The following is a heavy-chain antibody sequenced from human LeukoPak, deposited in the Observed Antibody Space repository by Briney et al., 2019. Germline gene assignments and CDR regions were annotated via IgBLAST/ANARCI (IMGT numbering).Heavy chain of an antibody. V-gene: IGHV3-30-3*01. J-gene: IGHJ4*02. CDR3: ARDGQDIVVVPALY. CDR2: ISYDGSNK. D-gene: IGHD2-2*01. Sequence: GGSLRLSCAASGFTFSSYAMHWIRQAPGKGLEWVAVISYDGSNKYYADSVKGRFTISRDNSKNTLYLQMNSLRAEDTAVYYCARDGQDIVVVPALYWGQGTLVTVST. CDR1: GFTFSSYA.